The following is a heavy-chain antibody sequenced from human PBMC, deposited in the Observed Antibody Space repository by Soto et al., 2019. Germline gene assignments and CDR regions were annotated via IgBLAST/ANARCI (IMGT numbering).Heavy chain of an antibody. J-gene: IGHJ4*02. D-gene: IGHD3-3*01. CDR3: ARVVWERFLEWLYPLGY. Sequence: QVQLVQSGAEVKKPGASVKVSCKASGYTFTSYGISWVRQAPGQGLEWMGWISAYNGNTNYAQKLQGRVTMTTDTSTSPAYMELRRLRSDNTAMYYCARVVWERFLEWLYPLGYWGQGSLVTVSS. V-gene: IGHV1-18*01. CDR2: ISAYNGNT. CDR1: GYTFTSYG.